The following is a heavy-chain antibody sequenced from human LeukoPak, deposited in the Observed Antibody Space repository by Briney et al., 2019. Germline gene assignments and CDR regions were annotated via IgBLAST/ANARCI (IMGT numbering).Heavy chain of an antibody. CDR3: AKAQWLANFDY. J-gene: IGHJ4*02. D-gene: IGHD6-19*01. CDR2: IKQDGSEK. CDR1: GFTFSSYW. Sequence: GGSLRLSCAASGFTFSSYWMSWVRQAPGKGLEWVANIKQDGSEKYYVDSVKGRFTISRDNSKNTLYLQMNSLRAEDTAVYYCAKAQWLANFDYWGQGTLVTVSS. V-gene: IGHV3-7*03.